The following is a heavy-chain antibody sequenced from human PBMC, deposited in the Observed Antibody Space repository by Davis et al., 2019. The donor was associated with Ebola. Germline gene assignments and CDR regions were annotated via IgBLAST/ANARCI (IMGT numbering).Heavy chain of an antibody. CDR2: IYGSGTT. V-gene: IGHV3-53*01. J-gene: IGHJ4*02. D-gene: IGHD2-21*01. CDR3: ARGTGLSTDCCPVDY. CDR1: GFTVSSNY. Sequence: PGGSLRLSCAASGFTVSSNYMTWVRRAPGKGLERVATIYGSGTTYYADSVQGRFTISRDHSKNTLFLQMNGLRAEDTAVYYCARGTGLSTDCCPVDYWGQGTLVTVSS.